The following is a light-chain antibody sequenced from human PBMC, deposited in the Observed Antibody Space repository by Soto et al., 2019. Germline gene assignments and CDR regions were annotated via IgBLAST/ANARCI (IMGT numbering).Light chain of an antibody. CDR2: DVS. CDR1: SSDAGGYNY. V-gene: IGLV2-14*01. CDR3: SSYTSSSTYVV. J-gene: IGLJ2*01. Sequence: QSALTQPASVSGSPGQSITISCTGTSSDAGGYNYVSWYQQHPGKAPKLMIYDVSNRPSGVSNRSSGSKSGNTASLTISGLQAEDEADYYCSSYTSSSTYVVFGGGTKLTVL.